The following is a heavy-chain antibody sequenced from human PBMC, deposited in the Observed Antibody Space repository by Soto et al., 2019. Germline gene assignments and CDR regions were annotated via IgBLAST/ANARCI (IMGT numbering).Heavy chain of an antibody. CDR2: IIPILGIA. J-gene: IGHJ6*02. V-gene: IGHV1-69*02. Sequence: GASVKVSCKASGGTFSSYTISWVRQAPGQGLEWMGRIIPILGIANYAQKFQGRVTITADKSTSTAYMELSSLRSEDTAVYYCARSYYYDSRYYYYYGMDVWGQGTTVTSP. CDR3: ARSYYYDSRYYYYYGMDV. CDR1: GGTFSSYT. D-gene: IGHD3-22*01.